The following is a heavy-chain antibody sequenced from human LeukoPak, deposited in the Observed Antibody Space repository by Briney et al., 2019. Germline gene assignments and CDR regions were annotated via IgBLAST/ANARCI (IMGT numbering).Heavy chain of an antibody. CDR2: ISGSGGST. CDR3: AKGPTYYYDSSGYYDYFDY. J-gene: IGHJ4*02. V-gene: IGHV3-23*01. D-gene: IGHD3-22*01. CDR1: GFTLSSYA. Sequence: GGSLRLSCAASGFTLSSYAMSWVRQAPGKGLEWVSAISGSGGSTYYADSVKGRFTISRDNSKNTLYLQMNSLRAEDTAVYYCAKGPTYYYDSSGYYDYFDYWGQGTLVTVSS.